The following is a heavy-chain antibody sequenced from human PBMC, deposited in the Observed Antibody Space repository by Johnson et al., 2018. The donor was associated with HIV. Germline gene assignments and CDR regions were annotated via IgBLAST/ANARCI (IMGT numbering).Heavy chain of an antibody. D-gene: IGHD3-22*01. J-gene: IGHJ3*02. Sequence: VQLVESGGGLVQPGGSLRLSCAASGFTFSSYGMHWVRQAPGKGLEWVSAISGSGGSTYYADSVKGRFTISRDNSKNTLYLQMNSLRAEDTAVYYCEKHSSGYRDAFDIWGQGTMVTVSS. CDR2: ISGSGGST. V-gene: IGHV3-23*04. CDR1: GFTFSSYG. CDR3: EKHSSGYRDAFDI.